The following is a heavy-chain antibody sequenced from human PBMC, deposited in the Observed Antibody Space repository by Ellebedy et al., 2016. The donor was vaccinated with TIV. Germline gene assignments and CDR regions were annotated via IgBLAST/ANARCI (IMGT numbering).Heavy chain of an antibody. CDR2: ISSSSSYI. CDR1: GFTFSSYS. J-gene: IGHJ6*02. V-gene: IGHV3-21*01. D-gene: IGHD5-12*01. CDR3: ARVGVATARGYYYGMDV. Sequence: GGSLRLSXAASGFTFSSYSMNWVRQAPGKGLEWVSSISSSSSYIYYADSVKGRFTISRDNAKNSLYLQMNSLRAEDTAVYYCARVGVATARGYYYGMDVWGQGTTVTVSS.